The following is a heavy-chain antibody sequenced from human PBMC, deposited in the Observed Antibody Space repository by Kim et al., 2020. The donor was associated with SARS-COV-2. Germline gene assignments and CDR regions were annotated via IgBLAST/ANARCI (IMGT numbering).Heavy chain of an antibody. D-gene: IGHD2-21*01. Sequence: GGSLRLSCAASGFTFSNFPLHWVRQAPGKGLEWVAFISSDAAYTHYADSVRGRFTISRDTSRATLFLHMNSLRPEDSAIYYCARPKLDSISWY. CDR3: ARPKLDSISWY. J-gene: IGHJ2*01. V-gene: IGHV3-30*04. CDR2: ISSDAAYT. CDR1: GFTFSNFP.